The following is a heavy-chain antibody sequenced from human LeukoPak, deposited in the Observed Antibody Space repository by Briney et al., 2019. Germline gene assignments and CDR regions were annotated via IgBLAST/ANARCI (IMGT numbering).Heavy chain of an antibody. CDR3: ARSHYYDSSGYYYI. Sequence: SETLSLTCTVSGGSISSSSYYWGWIRQPPGKGLEWIGSIYYSGSIYYNPSLKSRVTISVDTSKNQFSLKLSSVTAADTAVYYCARSHYYDSSGYYYIWGQGTLVTVSS. D-gene: IGHD3-22*01. V-gene: IGHV4-39*01. CDR1: GGSISSSSYY. CDR2: IYYSGSI. J-gene: IGHJ4*02.